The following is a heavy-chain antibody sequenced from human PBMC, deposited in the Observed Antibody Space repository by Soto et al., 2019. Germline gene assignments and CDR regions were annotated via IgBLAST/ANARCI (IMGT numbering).Heavy chain of an antibody. CDR3: AGGTGWFIVD. D-gene: IGHD6-19*01. J-gene: IGHJ4*02. CDR1: GFTFSTYW. CDR2: IKQDGTEK. V-gene: IGHV3-7*02. Sequence: EVQLVESGGGLVQPGGSLSLSCAASGFTFSTYWLNWVRQAPGKGLEWVANIKQDGTEKHYLDSVKDRFTISRDNAQGSLHLQLNSLRADDTAVYYCAGGTGWFIVDWGQGTLVTVSS.